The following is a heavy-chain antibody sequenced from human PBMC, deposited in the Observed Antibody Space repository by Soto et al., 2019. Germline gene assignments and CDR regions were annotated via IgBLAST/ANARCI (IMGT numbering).Heavy chain of an antibody. J-gene: IGHJ4*01. V-gene: IGHV3-72*01. D-gene: IGHD3-10*01. CDR1: GFTFSDHY. CDR3: ARGRDSFDY. CDR2: IRNKAQSHTT. Sequence: PGGSLRLSCAASGFTFSDHYMDWVRQAPGKGLEWVGRIRNKAQSHTTEYAASVKGRFTISRDDSKNSLYLQMNSRKTEDTAMYFCARGRDSFDYWGQGTLVTVSS.